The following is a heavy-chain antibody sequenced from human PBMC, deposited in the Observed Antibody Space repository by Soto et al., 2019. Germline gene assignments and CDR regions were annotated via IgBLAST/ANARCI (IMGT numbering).Heavy chain of an antibody. Sequence: QVQLVESGGGVVQPGRSLRLSCAASGFTFSSYGMHWVRQAPGKWLEWVAVIWYDGSNKYYADSVKGRFTISRDNSKNTLYLQMNSLRAEDTAVYYCARAGGIAVAGSDAFDIWGQGTMVTVSS. D-gene: IGHD6-19*01. V-gene: IGHV3-33*01. CDR1: GFTFSSYG. J-gene: IGHJ3*02. CDR2: IWYDGSNK. CDR3: ARAGGIAVAGSDAFDI.